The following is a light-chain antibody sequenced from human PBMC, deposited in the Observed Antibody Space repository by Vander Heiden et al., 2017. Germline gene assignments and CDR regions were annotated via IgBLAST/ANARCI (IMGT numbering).Light chain of an antibody. CDR2: GAS. V-gene: IGKV3-20*01. CDR3: QQYGSSPLT. J-gene: IGKJ4*01. CDR1: QSVSSNY. Sequence: ESVLTQSPGTLSLSPGERATLSCRASQSVSSNYLAWYQQKPGQAPRLLIYGASSRATGIPDRFSGSGSGTDFTLTISRLEPEDFAVYYCQQYGSSPLTFGVGTKVEI.